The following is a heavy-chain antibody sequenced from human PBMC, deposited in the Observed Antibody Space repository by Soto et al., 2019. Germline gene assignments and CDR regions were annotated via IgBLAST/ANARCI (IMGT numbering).Heavy chain of an antibody. CDR1: GGSISSGDYC. J-gene: IGHJ4*02. D-gene: IGHD3-22*01. CDR2: IYYSGST. V-gene: IGHV4-30-4*01. CDR3: ARETSYYYDSSGFDY. Sequence: SETLSLTCTVSGGSISSGDYCWSWIRQPPGKGLEWIGYIYYSGSTYYNPSLKSRVTISVDTSKNQFSLKLSSVTAADTAVYYCARETSYYYDSSGFDYWGQGTLVTVSS.